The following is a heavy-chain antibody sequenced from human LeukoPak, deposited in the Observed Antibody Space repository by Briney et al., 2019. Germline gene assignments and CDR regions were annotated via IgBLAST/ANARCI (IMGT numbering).Heavy chain of an antibody. CDR3: ARDPTHYLRYGYFDY. CDR2: INNVGSHI. D-gene: IGHD3-9*01. V-gene: IGHV3-21*01. CDR1: GFTFSSYW. Sequence: GGSLRLSCAASGFTFSSYWMSWVRQAPGKGLEWVSSINNVGSHIYYADSVRGRFIISRDNAKNSFFLQMSNLRAEDTAVYYCARDPTHYLRYGYFDYWGQGILVTVSS. J-gene: IGHJ4*02.